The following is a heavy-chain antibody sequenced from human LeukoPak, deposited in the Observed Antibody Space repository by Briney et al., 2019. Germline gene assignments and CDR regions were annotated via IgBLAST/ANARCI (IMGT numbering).Heavy chain of an antibody. Sequence: SETLSLTCAVYGVSFSGYYWSWIRQPPGKGLEWIGEINHSGSTNYNPYLKSRVTISVDTSKNQFSLKLSSVTAADTAVYYCAREQDDFWSGYHWFDPWGQGTLVTVSS. CDR3: AREQDDFWSGYHWFDP. J-gene: IGHJ5*02. CDR1: GVSFSGYY. D-gene: IGHD3-3*01. V-gene: IGHV4-34*01. CDR2: INHSGST.